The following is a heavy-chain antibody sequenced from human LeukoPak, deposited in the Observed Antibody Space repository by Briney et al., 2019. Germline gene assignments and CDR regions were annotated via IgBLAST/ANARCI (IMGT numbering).Heavy chain of an antibody. V-gene: IGHV1-2*02. D-gene: IGHD1-7*01. CDR3: ARTPGTGTENYFDY. CDR1: GYTFSGYY. Sequence: ASVKVSCKASGYTFSGYYMHWVRQAPGQGLEWMGWINPNSGDTNYAQKFQGRVTMTRDTSISTAYMEVSRLRSDDTAVYYCARTPGTGTENYFDYWGQGTLVTVSS. J-gene: IGHJ4*02. CDR2: INPNSGDT.